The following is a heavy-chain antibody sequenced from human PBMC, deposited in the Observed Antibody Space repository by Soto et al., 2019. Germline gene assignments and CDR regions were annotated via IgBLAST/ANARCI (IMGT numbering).Heavy chain of an antibody. CDR2: MKQDGSEK. J-gene: IGHJ4*02. V-gene: IGHV3-7*04. Sequence: EVQLVESGGGLVQPGGSLRISCAASGFTFSDYWMSWVRQAPGKGLEWVANMKQDGSEKFYVDSVKGRFTISRDNAKESLFLQMNSLRDEDTAVYYCARDASGWSVDWGQGTLVTVSS. CDR1: GFTFSDYW. D-gene: IGHD6-19*01. CDR3: ARDASGWSVD.